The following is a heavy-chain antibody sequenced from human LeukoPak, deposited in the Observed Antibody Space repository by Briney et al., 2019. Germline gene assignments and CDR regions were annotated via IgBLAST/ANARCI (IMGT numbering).Heavy chain of an antibody. D-gene: IGHD6-13*01. V-gene: IGHV1-46*01. J-gene: IGHJ6*03. Sequence: ASVKVSCKASGYTFTSYYMHWVRQAPGQGLEGMGIINPSGGRTSYAQKFQGRVTMPRDTSTSTVYMELSSLRSEDTAVYYCASHSSSWLRGYYYYYMDVWGKGTTVTVSS. CDR2: INPSGGRT. CDR3: ASHSSSWLRGYYYYYMDV. CDR1: GYTFTSYY.